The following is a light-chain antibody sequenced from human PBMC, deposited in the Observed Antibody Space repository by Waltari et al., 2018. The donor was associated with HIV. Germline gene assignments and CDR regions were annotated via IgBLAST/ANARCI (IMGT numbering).Light chain of an antibody. CDR2: GNS. J-gene: IGLJ1*01. V-gene: IGLV1-40*01. CDR3: QSYDSSLSRRV. Sequence: QSVLTQPPSVSGAPGQRVTIPCPGSSSNIGAGYDVHWYQQLPGTAPKLLIYGNSNRPSGVPDRFSGSKSGTSASLAITGLQAEDEADYYCQSYDSSLSRRVFGTGTKVTVL. CDR1: SSNIGAGYD.